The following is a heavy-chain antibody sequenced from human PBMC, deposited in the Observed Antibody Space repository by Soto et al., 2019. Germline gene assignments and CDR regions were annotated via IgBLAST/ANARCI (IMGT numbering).Heavy chain of an antibody. D-gene: IGHD2-15*01. J-gene: IGHJ5*02. CDR2: IYYTGST. V-gene: IGHV4-59*01. CDR1: GGSISSYY. Sequence: SETLSLTCTVSGGSISSYYWSWIRQPPGKGLEWIGYIYYTGSTNYNPSLKSRVTISVDTSKNQFSLNLSSVTAADTALYYCARCMRGGSCAWGQGTLVTVSS. CDR3: ARCMRGGSCA.